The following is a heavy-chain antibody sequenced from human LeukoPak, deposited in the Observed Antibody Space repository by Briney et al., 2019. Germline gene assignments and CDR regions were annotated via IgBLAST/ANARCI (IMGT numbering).Heavy chain of an antibody. Sequence: PGGSLRLSCAASGFTFSTYAMDWVRQAPGKGLEWVSYLSSSSSVIYHADSVKGRFTVSRDNAKSSLYLQMNSLRTEDTAVYYCVRDGSSWGNFDYWGQGTLVSVSS. CDR1: GFTFSTYA. CDR2: LSSSSSVI. D-gene: IGHD7-27*01. V-gene: IGHV3-48*01. J-gene: IGHJ4*02. CDR3: VRDGSSWGNFDY.